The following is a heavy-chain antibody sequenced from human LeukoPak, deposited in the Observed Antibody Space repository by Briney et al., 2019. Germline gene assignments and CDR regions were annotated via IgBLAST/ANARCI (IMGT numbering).Heavy chain of an antibody. CDR3: TTPITSTLGAFDI. J-gene: IGHJ3*02. CDR2: ISSSGSTI. CDR1: GFTFSDYY. V-gene: IGHV3-11*01. Sequence: PGGSLRLSCAASGFTFSDYYMSWIRQAPGKGLEWVSYISSSGSTIYYADSVKGRFTISRDNAKNSLYLQMNSLKTEDTAVYYCTTPITSTLGAFDIWGQGTMVTVSS. D-gene: IGHD3-16*01.